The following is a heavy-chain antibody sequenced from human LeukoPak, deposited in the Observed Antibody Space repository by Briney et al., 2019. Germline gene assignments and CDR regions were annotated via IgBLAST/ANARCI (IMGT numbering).Heavy chain of an antibody. V-gene: IGHV1-18*01. Sequence: ASVKVSCKASGYTFTSYGISWVRQAPGQGLEWMGWISAYKGNTNYAQKLQGRVTMTTDTATSTAYMELNSLRSEDTAVYYCARVRRTGSAYDAFDIWGQGTMVTVSS. J-gene: IGHJ3*02. D-gene: IGHD1-26*01. CDR1: GYTFTSYG. CDR3: ARVRRTGSAYDAFDI. CDR2: ISAYKGNT.